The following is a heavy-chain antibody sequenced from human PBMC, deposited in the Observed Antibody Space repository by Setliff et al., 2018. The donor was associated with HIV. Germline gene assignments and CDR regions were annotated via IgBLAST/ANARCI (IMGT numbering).Heavy chain of an antibody. Sequence: SETLSLTCAVYGGSFSGYYWSWIRQPPGKGLEWIGEINHSGSTKYNPSLKSRVNISVDTSKNQFSLKLSSVTAADTAVYYCARHWDPPGSSWIFYYYYMDLWGGGTTVTVSS. J-gene: IGHJ6*03. D-gene: IGHD6-13*01. CDR2: INHSGST. V-gene: IGHV4-34*01. CDR3: ARHWDPPGSSWIFYYYYMDL. CDR1: GGSFSGYY.